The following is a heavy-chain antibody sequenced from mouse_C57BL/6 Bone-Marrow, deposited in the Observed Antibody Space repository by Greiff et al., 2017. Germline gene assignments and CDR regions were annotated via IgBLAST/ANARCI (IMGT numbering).Heavy chain of an antibody. CDR2: ISSGGDYI. CDR3: TRALYYGSIV. D-gene: IGHD1-1*01. CDR1: GFTFSSYA. V-gene: IGHV5-9-1*02. J-gene: IGHJ1*03. Sequence: EVKLMESGEGLVKPGGSLKLSCAASGFTFSSYAMSWVRQTPEKRLEWVAYISSGGDYIYYADTVKGRFTISRDNARNTLYLQMSSLKSEDTAMYYCTRALYYGSIVWGTGTTVTVSS.